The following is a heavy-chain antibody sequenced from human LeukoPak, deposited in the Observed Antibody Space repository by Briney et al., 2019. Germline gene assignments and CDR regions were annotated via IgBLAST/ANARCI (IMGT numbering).Heavy chain of an antibody. V-gene: IGHV4-34*01. J-gene: IGHJ4*02. CDR3: ARDGYGPRSIGY. CDR1: GGSISSYY. CDR2: INHSGST. Sequence: SETLSLTCTVSGGSISSYYWSWIRQPPGKGLEWIGEINHSGSTNYNPSLKSRVTISVDTSKNQFSLKLSSVTAADTAVYYCARDGYGPRSIGYWGQGTLVTVSS. D-gene: IGHD5-18*01.